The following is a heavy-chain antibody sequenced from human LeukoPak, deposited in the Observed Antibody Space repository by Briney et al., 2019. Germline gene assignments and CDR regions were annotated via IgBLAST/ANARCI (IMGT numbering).Heavy chain of an antibody. Sequence: GGSLRLSCAASGFTFDDYAMHWVRQAPGKGLEWVSLISWDGGSTYYADSVKGRFTISRDNSKNSLYLQMNSLRAEDTALYYCAKDMQGVGSGWYGIDYWGQGTLVTVSS. CDR1: GFTFDDYA. CDR3: AKDMQGVGSGWYGIDY. D-gene: IGHD6-19*01. CDR2: ISWDGGST. V-gene: IGHV3-43D*03. J-gene: IGHJ4*02.